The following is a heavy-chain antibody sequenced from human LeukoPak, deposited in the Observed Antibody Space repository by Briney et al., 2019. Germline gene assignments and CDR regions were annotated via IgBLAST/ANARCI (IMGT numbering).Heavy chain of an antibody. CDR2: INHSGST. CDR3: ARVGRYFDWLYRGYFDY. V-gene: IGHV4-34*01. D-gene: IGHD3-9*01. J-gene: IGHJ4*02. CDR1: GGSFSGYY. Sequence: SETLSLTCAVYGGSFSGYYWSWIRQPPGKGLERIGEINHSGSTNYNPSLKSRVTISVDTSKNQFSLKLSSVTAADTAVYYCARVGRYFDWLYRGYFDYWGQGTLVTVSS.